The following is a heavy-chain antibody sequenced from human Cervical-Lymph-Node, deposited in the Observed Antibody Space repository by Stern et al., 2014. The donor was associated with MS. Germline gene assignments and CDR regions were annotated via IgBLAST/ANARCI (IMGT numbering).Heavy chain of an antibody. CDR2: INKDGSDK. D-gene: IGHD3-3*01. V-gene: IGHV3-7*03. CDR1: GFSFSTYW. CDR3: ATDRFSSPLPDY. J-gene: IGHJ4*02. Sequence: EVQLVESGRGLVQPGGSLRLSCAASGFSFSTYWMSWVRQAPGKGLEWVANINKDGSDKYYVDSVKGRFTISRDNTKNSLYLQMNSLRVEDTAVYYCATDRFSSPLPDYWGQGTLVTVSS.